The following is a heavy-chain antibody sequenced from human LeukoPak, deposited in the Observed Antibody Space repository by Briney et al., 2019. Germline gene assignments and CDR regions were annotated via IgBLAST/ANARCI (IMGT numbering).Heavy chain of an antibody. Sequence: SETLSLTCTVSGGSISSSTYYWGWIRQPPGKGLEWIGTIYYTGSTYYNASLKSRVTISVDTSKNQFSLKLSSVTAADTAVYYCARDRGGPSAAPGYYYYYYMDVWGKGTTVTVSS. CDR1: GGSISSSTYY. J-gene: IGHJ6*03. CDR3: ARDRGGPSAAPGYYYYYYMDV. V-gene: IGHV4-39*07. D-gene: IGHD6-25*01. CDR2: IYYTGST.